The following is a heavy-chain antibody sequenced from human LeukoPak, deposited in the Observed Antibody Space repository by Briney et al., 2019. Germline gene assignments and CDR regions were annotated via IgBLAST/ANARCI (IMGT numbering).Heavy chain of an antibody. CDR3: AKDGGLWVSAHWGDS. J-gene: IGHJ4*02. D-gene: IGHD7-27*01. CDR2: ITTGDGNT. V-gene: IGHV3-23*01. CDR1: GFTFSSYW. Sequence: QTGGSLRLSCAASGFTFSSYWMNWARQAPGKGLKWVSTITTGDGNTYYADSVKGRFTVSRDDSKNTLYLQMNSLRAEDMAVYYCAKDGGLWVSAHWGDSWGRGTLVTVSS.